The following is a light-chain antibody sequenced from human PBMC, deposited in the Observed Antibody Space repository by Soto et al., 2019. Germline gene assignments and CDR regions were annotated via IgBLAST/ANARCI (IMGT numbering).Light chain of an antibody. J-gene: IGKJ5*01. CDR3: QQLNTFPVT. CDR2: ASS. CDR1: QGISSY. V-gene: IGKV1-9*01. Sequence: DIQLTQPPSFLSASVGDRVTITCRASQGISSYLAWYQQTPGKAPKLLIYASSTLQSGVPSRFSGSGYGTEFTLTISSLQPEDFATYYCQQLNTFPVTFGQGTRLDI.